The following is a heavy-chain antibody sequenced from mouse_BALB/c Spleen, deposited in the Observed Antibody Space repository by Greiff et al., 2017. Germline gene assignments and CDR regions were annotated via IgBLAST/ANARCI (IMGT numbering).Heavy chain of an antibody. CDR2: ISSGGGST. J-gene: IGHJ4*01. V-gene: IGHV5-12-1*01. D-gene: IGHD2-4*01. CDR3: ARQSAYYDYDYAMDY. CDR1: GFAFSSYD. Sequence: EVQVVESGGGLVKPGGSLKLSCAASGFAFSSYDMSWVRQTPEKRLEWVAYISSGGGSTYYPDTVKGRFTISRDNAKNTLYLQMSSLKSEDTAMYYCARQSAYYDYDYAMDYWGQGTSVTVSS.